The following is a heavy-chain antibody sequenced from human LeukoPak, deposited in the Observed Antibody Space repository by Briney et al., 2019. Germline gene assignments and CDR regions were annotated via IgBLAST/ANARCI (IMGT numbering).Heavy chain of an antibody. D-gene: IGHD3-22*01. CDR1: GFTFSIYD. J-gene: IGHJ4*02. V-gene: IGHV3-30-3*01. Sequence: GGSLRLSCAASGFTFSIYDMYWVRQAPGTGLEWVAFISYDGTSKYYADSVKGRFTISRDNSKNTLYLQMNSLRAEDTAVYYCAREYYDTSGSQGDYFDYWGQGTLVTVSS. CDR3: AREYYDTSGSQGDYFDY. CDR2: ISYDGTSK.